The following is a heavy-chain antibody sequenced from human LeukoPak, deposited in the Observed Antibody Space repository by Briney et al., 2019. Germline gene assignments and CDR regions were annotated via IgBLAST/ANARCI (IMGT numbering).Heavy chain of an antibody. CDR2: IYYSGST. J-gene: IGHJ4*02. CDR1: GGSISSGGYY. Sequence: SQTLSLTCTVSGGSISSGGYYWSWIRQHPGKGLEWIGYIYYSGSTYYNPSLKSRVTISVDTSKNQFSLKLSSVTAADTAVYYCARRGIAAEAFDYWGQGTLATVSS. V-gene: IGHV4-31*03. D-gene: IGHD6-13*01. CDR3: ARRGIAAEAFDY.